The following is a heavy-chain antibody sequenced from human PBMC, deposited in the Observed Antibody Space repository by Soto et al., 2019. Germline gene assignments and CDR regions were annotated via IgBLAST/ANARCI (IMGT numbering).Heavy chain of an antibody. Sequence: EVQLLESGGGLVQPGGSLRLSCAASGFTFSSQAMSWVRQAPGKGLEWVSAISGSGGSTYYADSVKGRFTISRDNSKNTLYLQMNSLRAEDTAVYYCAKIEITMVRGAKGGGMDVWGQGTTVTVSS. CDR1: GFTFSSQA. CDR3: AKIEITMVRGAKGGGMDV. CDR2: ISGSGGST. V-gene: IGHV3-23*01. D-gene: IGHD3-10*01. J-gene: IGHJ6*02.